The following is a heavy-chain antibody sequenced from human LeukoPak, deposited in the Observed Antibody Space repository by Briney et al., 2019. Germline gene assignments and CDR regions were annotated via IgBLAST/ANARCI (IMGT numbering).Heavy chain of an antibody. CDR2: ISGSGGST. V-gene: IGHV3-23*01. CDR1: GFTFSSYA. CDR3: AKIIAGYSSGRYDY. Sequence: GGSLRLFCEASGFTFSSYAMSWVREGPGKGLEWVSAISGSGGSTYYADSVKGRFTISRDNSKNTLYLQMNSLRAEDTAVYYCAKIIAGYSSGRYDYWGQGTLVTVSS. J-gene: IGHJ4*02. D-gene: IGHD6-19*01.